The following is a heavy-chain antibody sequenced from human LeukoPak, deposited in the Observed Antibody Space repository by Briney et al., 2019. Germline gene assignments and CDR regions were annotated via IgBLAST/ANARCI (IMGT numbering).Heavy chain of an antibody. J-gene: IGHJ6*02. D-gene: IGHD3-10*01. CDR1: GGTFSSYA. V-gene: IGHV1-69*04. CDR3: AREYTMVRENYYYGMDV. Sequence: SVTVSCKASGGTFSSYAISWVRQAPGQGLEWMGRIIPIFGIANYAQKFQGRVTITADKSTSTAYMELSSLRSEDTAVYYCAREYTMVRENYYYGMDVWGQGTTVTVSS. CDR2: IIPIFGIA.